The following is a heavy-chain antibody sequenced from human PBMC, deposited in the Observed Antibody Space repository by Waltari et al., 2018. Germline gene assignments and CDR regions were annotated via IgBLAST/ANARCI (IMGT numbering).Heavy chain of an antibody. CDR1: GGSISSSSYY. D-gene: IGHD6-13*01. J-gene: IGHJ4*02. CDR2: IYYSGST. CDR3: ARQGIAAGQLKFDY. V-gene: IGHV4-39*01. Sequence: QLQLQESGPGLVKPSETLSLTCTVSGGSISSSSYYWGWIRQPPGKGLEWIGSIYYSGSTYYNPSLKSRVTISVDTSKNQFSLKLSSVTAADTDVYYCARQGIAAGQLKFDYWGQGTLVTVSS.